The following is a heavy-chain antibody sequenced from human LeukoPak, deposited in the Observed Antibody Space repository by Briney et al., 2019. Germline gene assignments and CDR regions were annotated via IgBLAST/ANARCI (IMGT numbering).Heavy chain of an antibody. CDR2: ISWNSGSI. CDR3: AKEVVDTQWLIPYFDS. V-gene: IGHV3-9*01. CDR1: GFTFDDYA. J-gene: IGHJ4*02. Sequence: PGGSLRLSCAASGFTFDDYAMHWVRQAPEKGLEWVSGISWNSGSIGYADSVKGRFTISRDNSKNTLYLQMNSLRGEDTAVYYCAKEVVDTQWLIPYFDSWGQGTLVTVSS. D-gene: IGHD6-19*01.